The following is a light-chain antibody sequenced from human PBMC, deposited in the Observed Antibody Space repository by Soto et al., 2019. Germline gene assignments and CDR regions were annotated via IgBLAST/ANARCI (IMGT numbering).Light chain of an antibody. V-gene: IGLV1-40*01. CDR1: SSNIGAGYD. J-gene: IGLJ1*01. CDR3: QSYDHILSVLYV. Sequence: QSVLTQPPSVSGAPGQRVTISCTGSSSNIGAGYDVHWYQLLPGTAPKLLIYGNNNRPSGVPDRFSGSKSGTSASLAITGLQAEDEADYYCQSYDHILSVLYVFGTGTKLTVL. CDR2: GNN.